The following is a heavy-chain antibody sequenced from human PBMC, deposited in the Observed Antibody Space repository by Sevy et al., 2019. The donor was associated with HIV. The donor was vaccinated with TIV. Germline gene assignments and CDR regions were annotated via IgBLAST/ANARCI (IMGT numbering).Heavy chain of an antibody. CDR3: AKDNRPATMSNSSYYYYYGIDV. CDR2: ISWNSVSL. V-gene: IGHV3-9*01. CDR1: GFSFGDYA. Sequence: GGSLRVSCAASGFSFGDYAMHWVRQAPGKGLEWVSGISWNSVSLDYADSVKGRFTISRDNAKNSLFLQMNRLRSEDTALYYCAKDNRPATMSNSSYYYYYGIDVRGQGTTVTVSS. D-gene: IGHD6-6*01. J-gene: IGHJ6*02.